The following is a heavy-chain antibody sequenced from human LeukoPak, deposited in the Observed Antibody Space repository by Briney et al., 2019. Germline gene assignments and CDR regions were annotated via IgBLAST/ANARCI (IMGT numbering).Heavy chain of an antibody. CDR1: GFTVISNY. Sequence: PGGSLRLSCAASGFTVISNYMSWVRQAPGKGLEWVSVIYSGGSTYYADSVKGRFTISRDNSKNTLYLQMNSLRAEDTAVYYCAKIKGRVYYYSFDYWAQEPRVTV. V-gene: IGHV3-53*01. CDR3: AKIKGRVYYYSFDY. D-gene: IGHD3-22*01. CDR2: IYSGGST. J-gene: IGHJ4*02.